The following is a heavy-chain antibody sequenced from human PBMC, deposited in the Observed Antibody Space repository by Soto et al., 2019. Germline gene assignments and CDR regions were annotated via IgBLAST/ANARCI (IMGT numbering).Heavy chain of an antibody. V-gene: IGHV3-9*01. Sequence: PGGPLTPSGGSPGFPFHDSAVHGVRNAPGKGLEWVSGTSWNSISSGYADSVKGRLTLSRDNAENSLYLQMNSLRAEDTALYYCVKDRAGNYCYDDGTDVWGQGTMVTVPS. J-gene: IGHJ6*02. CDR2: TSWNSISS. CDR1: GFPFHDSA. CDR3: VKDRAGNYCYDDGTDV.